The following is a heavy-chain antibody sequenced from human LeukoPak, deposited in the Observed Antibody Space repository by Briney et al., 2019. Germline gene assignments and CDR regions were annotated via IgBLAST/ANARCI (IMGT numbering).Heavy chain of an antibody. J-gene: IGHJ4*02. CDR1: GFTFSSYG. CDR2: ISYDGSNK. V-gene: IGHV3-30*18. Sequence: GGSLRLSCAASGFTFSSYGMHWVRQAPGKGLEWVAVISYDGSNKYYADSVKGRFTISRDNSKNTLYLQMNSLRAEDTALYYCAKDIDRSGRFQPFDYWGQGTLVTVSS. CDR3: AKDIDRSGRFQPFDY. D-gene: IGHD1-14*01.